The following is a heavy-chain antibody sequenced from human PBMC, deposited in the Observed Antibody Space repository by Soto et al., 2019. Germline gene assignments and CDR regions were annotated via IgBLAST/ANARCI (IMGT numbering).Heavy chain of an antibody. CDR1: GFTFSSYW. V-gene: IGHV3-74*01. D-gene: IGHD7-27*01. J-gene: IGHJ4*02. CDR3: ASSLLTPFDY. Sequence: EVQLVESGGGLVQPGGSLRLSCAASGFTFSSYWMHWVRQVPGKGLVWVSRINSDGSSTFYADSVKGRFTISRDNAKNTLYLQMNSLRAEDTAVYYCASSLLTPFDYWCQGTLVTVSS. CDR2: INSDGSST.